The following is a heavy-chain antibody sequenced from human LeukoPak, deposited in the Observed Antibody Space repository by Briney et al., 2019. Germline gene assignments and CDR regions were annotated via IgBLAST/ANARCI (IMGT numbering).Heavy chain of an antibody. CDR3: ARVGIRGVIITDPLYFDY. V-gene: IGHV1-69*13. D-gene: IGHD3-10*01. J-gene: IGHJ4*02. CDR1: GGTFSSYA. CDR2: IIPIFGTA. Sequence: ASVKVSCKASGGTFSSYAISWVRQAPGQGLEWMGGIIPIFGTANYAQKFQGRVTITADESTSTAYMELSSLRSEDTAVYYCARVGIRGVIITDPLYFDYWGQGTLVTVSS.